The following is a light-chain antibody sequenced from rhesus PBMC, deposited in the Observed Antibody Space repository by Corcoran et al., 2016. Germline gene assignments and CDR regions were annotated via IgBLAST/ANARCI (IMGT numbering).Light chain of an antibody. CDR2: EVS. Sequence: VLTQSPLSLPVTLGQPASISCRSSQSLKHSDGKFYLNWFHQKAGQPPRRLISEVSKRDYGVPDRVSGSVTGTDFTLKISRVEVEDIGVYYCMQGTHWPVYSFGQGTKVGI. V-gene: IGKV2S9*01. CDR3: MQGTHWPVYS. CDR1: QSLKHSDGKFY. J-gene: IGKJ2*01.